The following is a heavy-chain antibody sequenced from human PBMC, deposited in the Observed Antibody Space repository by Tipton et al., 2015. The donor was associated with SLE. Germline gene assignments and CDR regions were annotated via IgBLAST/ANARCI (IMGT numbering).Heavy chain of an antibody. CDR2: ISYSGNT. CDR3: ARFRREHQLVRLAWL. J-gene: IGHJ4*02. CDR1: GGSISSSTYY. V-gene: IGHV4-39*07. Sequence: TLSLTCTVSGGSISSSTYYWGWIRQPPGKGLEWIGTISYSGNTYYNPSLKSRVTISADTSKNVFSLRLSSVTAADTAMYYCARFRREHQLVRLAWLWGQGTLVTVSS. D-gene: IGHD1-1*01.